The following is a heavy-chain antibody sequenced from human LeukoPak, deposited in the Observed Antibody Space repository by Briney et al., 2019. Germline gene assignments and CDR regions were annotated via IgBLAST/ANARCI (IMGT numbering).Heavy chain of an antibody. V-gene: IGHV3-33*06. CDR3: AKDLTTGTLSFDY. CDR1: GFTFSTYG. Sequence: GGSLRLSCAASGFTFSTYGMHWVRQAPGKGLEWVAVIWYDGSEKYYADSVKGRFTISRDNSKNTLYLQMNSLRAEDTAVYYCAKDLTTGTLSFDYWGQGTLVTVSS. D-gene: IGHD1-1*01. CDR2: IWYDGSEK. J-gene: IGHJ4*02.